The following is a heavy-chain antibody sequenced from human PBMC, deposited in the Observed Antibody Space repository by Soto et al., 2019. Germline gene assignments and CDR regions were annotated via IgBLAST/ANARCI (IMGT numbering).Heavy chain of an antibody. V-gene: IGHV4-30-2*01. CDR3: ARGNYDYVWGSYRYNWFDP. Sequence: QLQLQESGSGLVKPSQTLSLTCAVSGGSISSGGYSWSWIRQPPGKGLEWIGYIYHSGSTYYNPSHKSRVTISVDRSKNQFSLKLSSVTAADTAVYYCARGNYDYVWGSYRYNWFDPWGQGTLVTVSS. J-gene: IGHJ5*02. CDR2: IYHSGST. D-gene: IGHD3-16*02. CDR1: GGSISSGGYS.